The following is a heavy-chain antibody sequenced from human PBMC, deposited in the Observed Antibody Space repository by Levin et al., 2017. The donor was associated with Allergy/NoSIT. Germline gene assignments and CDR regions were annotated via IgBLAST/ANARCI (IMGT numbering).Heavy chain of an antibody. D-gene: IGHD6-19*01. CDR3: ARGDYSSGWSYYFDY. CDR2: IYHSGTT. CDR1: GGSISSGGYS. J-gene: IGHJ4*02. Sequence: ASETLSLTCAVSGGSISSGGYSWSWIRQPPGKGLEWIGYIYHSGTTYYNPSLKSRVTISVDRSKNQFSLQLSSVTAADMAAYYCARGDYSSGWSYYFDYWGQGTLVTVSS. V-gene: IGHV4-30-2*01.